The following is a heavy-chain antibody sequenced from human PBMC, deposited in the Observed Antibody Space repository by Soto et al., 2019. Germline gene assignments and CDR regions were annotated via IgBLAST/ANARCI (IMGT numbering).Heavy chain of an antibody. V-gene: IGHV3-53*01. J-gene: IGHJ4*02. CDR1: GFTVSSNY. Sequence: GGSLRLSCAASGFTVSSNYMTWVRQAPGKGLEWVSLIYSGGSTYYANSVKGRFTISRDNSKNTLYLQMNSLRAEDTAVYYCARARGGLSVVTATYFDEWGQGSLVTVSS. CDR3: ARARGGLSVVTATYFDE. CDR2: IYSGGST. D-gene: IGHD2-21*02.